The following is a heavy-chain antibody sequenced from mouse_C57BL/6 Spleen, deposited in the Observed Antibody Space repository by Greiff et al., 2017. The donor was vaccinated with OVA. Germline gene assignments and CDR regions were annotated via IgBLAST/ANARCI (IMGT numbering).Heavy chain of an antibody. CDR2: ISNGGGST. CDR3: ARHGRYYGSSPLDY. J-gene: IGHJ2*01. Sequence: DVMLVESGGGLVQPGGSLKLSCAASGFTFSDYYMYWVRQTPEKRLEWVAYISNGGGSTYYPDTVKGRFTISRDNAKNTLYLQMSRLKSEDTAMYYCARHGRYYGSSPLDYWGQGTTLTVSS. V-gene: IGHV5-12*01. D-gene: IGHD1-1*01. CDR1: GFTFSDYY.